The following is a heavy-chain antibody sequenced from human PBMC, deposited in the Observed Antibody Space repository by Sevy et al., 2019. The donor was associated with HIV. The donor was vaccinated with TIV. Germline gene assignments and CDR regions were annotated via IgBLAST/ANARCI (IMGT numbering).Heavy chain of an antibody. J-gene: IGHJ4*02. D-gene: IGHD1-1*01. Sequence: SETLSLTCTASGGSISTYYLNWIRQPPGKGLEWIGYIYYSGNTNYNPSLTSRISMSVDTSKNHFSLKLSSVTAADTAMYYCARGGPNQQQLDYFDYWGQGTLVTVSS. CDR1: GGSISTYY. CDR2: IYYSGNT. V-gene: IGHV4-59*01. CDR3: ARGGPNQQQLDYFDY.